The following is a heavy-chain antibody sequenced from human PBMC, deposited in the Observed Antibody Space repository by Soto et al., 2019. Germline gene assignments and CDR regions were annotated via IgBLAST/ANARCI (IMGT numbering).Heavy chain of an antibody. CDR3: ASDPYPSSAPFDP. CDR2: INAANGDT. Sequence: ASVKVSCKASGYTFTAYAIHWVRQAPGQGLEWMGWINAANGDTKYSQNFQGRVAITTDTSASTAYMELSSLRSEDTAVYYCASDPYPSSAPFDPWGQGTLVTVSS. V-gene: IGHV1-3*01. J-gene: IGHJ5*02. D-gene: IGHD6-6*01. CDR1: GYTFTAYA.